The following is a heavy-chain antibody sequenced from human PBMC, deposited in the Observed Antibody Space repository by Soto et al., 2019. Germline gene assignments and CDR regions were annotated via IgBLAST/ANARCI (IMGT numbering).Heavy chain of an antibody. CDR2: FYNSGST. V-gene: IGHV4-59*12. CDR1: GGPISSYY. Sequence: SETLSLTCTVSGGPISSYYWSWIRQSPGKGLGWIGYFYNSGSTNNNSSLKSRVTISVDTSKNQFSLKLTSVTAADTAVYYCARSVFPWGQGTLVTVSS. J-gene: IGHJ5*02. CDR3: ARSVFP.